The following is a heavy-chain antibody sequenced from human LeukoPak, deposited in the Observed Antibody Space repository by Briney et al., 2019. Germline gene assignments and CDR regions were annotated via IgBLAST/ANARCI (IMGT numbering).Heavy chain of an antibody. V-gene: IGHV3-23*01. J-gene: IGHJ4*02. CDR2: ISGSGGST. D-gene: IGHD3-3*01. CDR3: AKDFWSSSPRPYYFDY. Sequence: GGSLRLSCAASGFTFSSYAMSWVRQAPGKGLDWVSAISGSGGSTYYADSVKGRFTISRDNSKDTLYLQMNSLRAEDAAVYYCAKDFWSSSPRPYYFDYWGQGALVTVSS. CDR1: GFTFSSYA.